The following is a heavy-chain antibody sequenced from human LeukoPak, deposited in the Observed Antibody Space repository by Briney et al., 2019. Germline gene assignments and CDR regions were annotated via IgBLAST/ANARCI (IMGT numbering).Heavy chain of an antibody. D-gene: IGHD2-2*02. Sequence: PGGSLRLSCAASGFTFDDYGMSWVRQAPGKGLEWVSGINWNGGTIGYADSVKGRFTISRDNAKNSLYLQMNSLRAEDTALYYCARYGFYCSSTSCYIFYNWGQGTLVTVSS. V-gene: IGHV3-20*04. CDR2: INWNGGTI. CDR3: ARYGFYCSSTSCYIFYN. CDR1: GFTFDDYG. J-gene: IGHJ4*02.